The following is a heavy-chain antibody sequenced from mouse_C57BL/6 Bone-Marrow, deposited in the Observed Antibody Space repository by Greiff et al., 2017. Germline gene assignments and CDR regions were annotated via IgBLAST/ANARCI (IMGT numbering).Heavy chain of an antibody. D-gene: IGHD1-1*01. V-gene: IGHV1-52*01. CDR3: ARPHYYGSSPYARDY. Sequence: QVQLQQPGAELVRPGSSVTLSCKASGYTFTSYWMHWVKQRPIQGLEWIGNIDPSDSETHYTQKFKDKATLTGDKSSSTAYMQLSSLTSEDSAVYYCARPHYYGSSPYARDYWGQGTSVTVSS. CDR1: GYTFTSYW. CDR2: IDPSDSET. J-gene: IGHJ4*01.